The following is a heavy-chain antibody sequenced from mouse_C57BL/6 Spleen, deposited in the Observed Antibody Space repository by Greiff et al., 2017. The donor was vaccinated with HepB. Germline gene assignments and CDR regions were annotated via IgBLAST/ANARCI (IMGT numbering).Heavy chain of an antibody. V-gene: IGHV5-9-1*02. Sequence: DVMLVESGEGLVKPGGSLKLSCAASGFTFSSYAMSWVRQTPEKRLEWVAYISSGGDYIYYADTVKGRFTISRDNARNTLYLQMSSLKSEDTAMYYCTRSYGYDEVYYYAMDYWGQGTSVTVSS. D-gene: IGHD2-2*01. CDR3: TRSYGYDEVYYYAMDY. CDR1: GFTFSSYA. J-gene: IGHJ4*01. CDR2: ISSGGDYI.